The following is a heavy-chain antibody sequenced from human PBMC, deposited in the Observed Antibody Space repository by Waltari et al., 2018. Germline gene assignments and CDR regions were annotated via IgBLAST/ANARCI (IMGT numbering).Heavy chain of an antibody. CDR3: VRLSRPGGLDY. J-gene: IGHJ4*02. CDR1: GYSLRSDYY. D-gene: IGHD1-1*01. V-gene: IGHV4-38-2*01. Sequence: QVKLQQSGPGLVKPSETLSLTCAVSGYSLRSDYYWGWIRQPPGKGLEWIGNIYHSGITYYNSSLKSRVSISVDTSKNQFSLKVSSVTAADTAVYYCVRLSRPGGLDYWGQGTLVTVSA. CDR2: IYHSGIT.